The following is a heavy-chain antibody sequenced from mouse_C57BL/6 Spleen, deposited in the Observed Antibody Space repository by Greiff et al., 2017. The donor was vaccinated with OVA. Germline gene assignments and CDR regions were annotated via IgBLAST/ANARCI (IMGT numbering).Heavy chain of an antibody. Sequence: EVMLVESGGGLVKPGGSLKLSCAASGFTFSSYAMSWVRQTPEKRLEWVATISDGGSYTYYPDNVKGRFTISRDNAKNNLYLQMSHLKSEDTAMYYCARAPELYYPGAMDYWGQGTSVTVSS. V-gene: IGHV5-4*03. CDR2: ISDGGSYT. CDR1: GFTFSSYA. J-gene: IGHJ4*01. CDR3: ARAPELYYPGAMDY. D-gene: IGHD1-1*01.